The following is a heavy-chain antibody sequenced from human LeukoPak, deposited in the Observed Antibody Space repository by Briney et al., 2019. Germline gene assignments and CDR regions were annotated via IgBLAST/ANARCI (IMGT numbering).Heavy chain of an antibody. CDR3: ARGAGSSPLGY. V-gene: IGHV3-66*01. CDR2: IYSGGST. Sequence: GGSLRLSCAASGFTVSSNSMSWVRQAPGKGLEWVSIIYSGGSTYYADSVKGRFTISRDNSENTLYLQMNSLRVEDTAVYYCARGAGSSPLGYWGQGTLVTVSS. J-gene: IGHJ4*02. D-gene: IGHD6-13*01. CDR1: GFTVSSNS.